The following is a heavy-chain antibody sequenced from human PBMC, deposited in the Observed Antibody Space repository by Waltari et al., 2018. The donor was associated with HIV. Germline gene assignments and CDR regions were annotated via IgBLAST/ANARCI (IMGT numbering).Heavy chain of an antibody. J-gene: IGHJ4*02. Sequence: VQLHESGPEMVKPSETLSLTGTVSGYSISSDYYWGWVRQPPGNALEWLGSASRRGCADDSPVLRRPLTISLHTSRNQFSLKLTAVAAADTAVYYCGSGSRRGHSHGIDYWGQGTLAPVSS. CDR3: GSGSRRGHSHGIDY. CDR2: ASRRGCA. V-gene: IGHV4-38-2*02. D-gene: IGHD5-18*01. CDR1: GYSISSDYY.